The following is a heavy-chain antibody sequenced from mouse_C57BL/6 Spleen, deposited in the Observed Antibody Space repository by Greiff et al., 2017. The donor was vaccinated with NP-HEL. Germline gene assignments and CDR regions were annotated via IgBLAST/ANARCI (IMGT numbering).Heavy chain of an antibody. CDR1: GYTFTGYW. CDR3: ARDEERDYYGSSSDY. Sequence: QVQLKESGAELMKPGASVKLSCKATGYTFTGYWIEWVKQRPGHGLEWIGEILPGSGRTNYNEKFKGKATFTADTSSNTAYMQRSSLTTEDSAIYYCARDEERDYYGSSSDYWGQGTTLTVSS. D-gene: IGHD1-1*01. CDR2: ILPGSGRT. V-gene: IGHV1-9*01. J-gene: IGHJ2*01.